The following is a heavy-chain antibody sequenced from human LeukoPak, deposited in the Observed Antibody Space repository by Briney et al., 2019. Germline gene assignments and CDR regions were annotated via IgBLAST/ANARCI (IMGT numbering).Heavy chain of an antibody. CDR1: GYTFTSYA. D-gene: IGHD6-19*01. Sequence: ASVKVSCKASGYTFTSYAMHWVRQAPGQRLEWMGWINAGNGNTKYSQKFRGRVTITRDTSASTAYMELSSLRSEDTAVYYCARVGVYSSGWLGYWGQGTLVTVSS. CDR2: INAGNGNT. V-gene: IGHV1-3*01. CDR3: ARVGVYSSGWLGY. J-gene: IGHJ4*02.